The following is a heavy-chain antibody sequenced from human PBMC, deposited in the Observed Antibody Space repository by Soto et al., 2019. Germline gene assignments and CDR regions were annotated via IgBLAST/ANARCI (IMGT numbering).Heavy chain of an antibody. CDR1: GFSVSNDY. D-gene: IGHD6-25*01. J-gene: IGHJ5*02. CDR3: ARADSGNQFDH. V-gene: IGHV3-53*01. Sequence: GGSLRLSCVVSGFSVSNDYMNWVRQAPGKGLEWVSIIYSDGGTNYADSVKGRFTISRDSSKNTVYLHMSYLRAEDTAMYYCARADSGNQFDHWGRGTLVTVSS. CDR2: IYSDGGT.